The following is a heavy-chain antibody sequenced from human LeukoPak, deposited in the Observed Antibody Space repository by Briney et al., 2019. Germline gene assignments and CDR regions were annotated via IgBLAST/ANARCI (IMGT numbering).Heavy chain of an antibody. V-gene: IGHV1-2*02. CDR2: INPNSGGT. CDR3: ARIIGGGRYFVDY. CDR1: GYTFSGYF. D-gene: IGHD3-10*01. J-gene: IGHJ4*02. Sequence: GASVKVSCKASGYTFSGYFLHWVRQAPGQGLEWMGWINPNSGGTNYAQKFQGRVTMTRDTSISTAYMELSRLRYDDTAVYYCARIIGGGRYFVDYWGQGTLVSVSS.